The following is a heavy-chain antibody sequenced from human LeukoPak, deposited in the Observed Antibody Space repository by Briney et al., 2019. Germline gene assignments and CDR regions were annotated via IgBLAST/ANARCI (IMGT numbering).Heavy chain of an antibody. J-gene: IGHJ4*02. CDR3: ARWYCNSLNCYYDY. CDR2: IKNKRDGETT. V-gene: IGHV3-15*01. D-gene: IGHD2/OR15-2a*01. CDR1: GLTFSDAW. Sequence: GGSLRLSCAASGLTFSDAWMSWVRQAPGKGLEWVGRIKNKRDGETTEYNTPVKGRFTISRDNSKNTLYLQMNSLRVEDTAVYYCARWYCNSLNCYYDYWGQGTLVTVSS.